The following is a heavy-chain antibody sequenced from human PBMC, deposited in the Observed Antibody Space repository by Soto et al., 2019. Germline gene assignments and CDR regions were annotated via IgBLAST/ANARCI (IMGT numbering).Heavy chain of an antibody. J-gene: IGHJ6*02. V-gene: IGHV1-2*04. Sequence: GASVKVSCKASGYTFTGYYMHWVRQAPGQGLEWMGWINPNSGGTNYAQKFQGWVTMTRDTSISTAYMELSRLRSDDTAVYYCARGTSSYYYYGMDVWGQGTTVTVSS. D-gene: IGHD6-6*01. CDR1: GYTFTGYY. CDR3: ARGTSSYYYYGMDV. CDR2: INPNSGGT.